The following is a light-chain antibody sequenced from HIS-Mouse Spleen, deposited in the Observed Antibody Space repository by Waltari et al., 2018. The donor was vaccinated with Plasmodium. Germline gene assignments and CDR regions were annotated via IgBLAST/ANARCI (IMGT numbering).Light chain of an antibody. CDR2: AAS. CDR1: QGIRSW. Sequence: DIQMTQSPSSVSASVGDRVTITCRASQGIRSWLAWYQQKPGKAPKLLIYAASSLQSGVPSRFSGSGSGTDFTLTISSLEPEDFAVYYCQQRSNWPRVLTFGGGTKVEIK. CDR3: QQRSNWPRVLT. J-gene: IGKJ4*01. V-gene: IGKV1-12*01.